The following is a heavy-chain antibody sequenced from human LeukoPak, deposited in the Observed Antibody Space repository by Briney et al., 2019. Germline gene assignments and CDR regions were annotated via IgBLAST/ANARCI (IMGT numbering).Heavy chain of an antibody. V-gene: IGHV1-2*02. Sequence: EASVKVSCKASGGTFSSYAISWVRQAPGQGLEWMGWINPNSGGTNYAQKFQGRVTMTRDTSISTAYMELSRLRSDDTAVYYCASHLFDRLRLGVHWGQGTLVTVSS. CDR1: GGTFSSYA. CDR2: INPNSGGT. J-gene: IGHJ4*02. CDR3: ASHLFDRLRLGVH. D-gene: IGHD3-3*01.